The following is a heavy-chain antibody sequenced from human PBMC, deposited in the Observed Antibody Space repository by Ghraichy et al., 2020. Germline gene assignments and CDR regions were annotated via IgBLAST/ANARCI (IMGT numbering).Heavy chain of an antibody. Sequence: ASVKVSCMASGYTFTGYYINWLRQAPGQGLEWMSWINPNNGDTNYAQNFKGRVTLTRDTSINTAYMELSGLRSDDTAIYYCTRGGRNTGSYDVGEWFDSWGQGTRVTVSS. CDR2: INPNNGDT. D-gene: IGHD2-2*01. CDR1: GYTFTGYY. V-gene: IGHV1-2*02. CDR3: TRGGRNTGSYDVGEWFDS. J-gene: IGHJ5*01.